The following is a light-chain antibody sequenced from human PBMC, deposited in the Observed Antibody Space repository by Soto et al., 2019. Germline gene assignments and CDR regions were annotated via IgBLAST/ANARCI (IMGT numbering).Light chain of an antibody. CDR2: GAS. V-gene: IGKV3-15*01. J-gene: IGKJ4*01. CDR3: XQYNNWPLT. CDR1: QTVNNN. Sequence: EIVMTQSPATLSVSPGERATLSCRASQTVNNNLAWYQQKPGQAPRLLIYGASARATGIPARFSGSGSGTEFTLTISSLQSEDXAXXXXXQYNNWPLTFGGGTKVEIK.